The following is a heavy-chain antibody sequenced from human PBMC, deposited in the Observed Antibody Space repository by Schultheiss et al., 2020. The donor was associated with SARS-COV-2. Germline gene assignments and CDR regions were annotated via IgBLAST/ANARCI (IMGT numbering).Heavy chain of an antibody. V-gene: IGHV4-34*01. CDR1: GGSFSGYY. Sequence: SETLSLTCAVYGGSFSGYYWSWIRQPPGKGLEWIGEINHSGSTNYNPSLKSRVTISVDTSKNQFSLKLSSVTAADTAMYYCARGQTAASRFDPWGQGTLVTVSS. J-gene: IGHJ5*02. D-gene: IGHD6-13*01. CDR2: INHSGST. CDR3: ARGQTAASRFDP.